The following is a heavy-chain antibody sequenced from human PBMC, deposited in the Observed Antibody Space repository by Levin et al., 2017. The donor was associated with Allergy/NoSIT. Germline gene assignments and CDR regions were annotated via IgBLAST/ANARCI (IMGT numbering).Heavy chain of an antibody. D-gene: IGHD3-22*01. CDR2: ISSSSSYI. CDR3: ARDLSLDSSGYHYYYYGMDV. CDR1: GFTFSSYS. J-gene: IGHJ6*02. Sequence: GESLKISCAASGFTFSSYSMNWVRQAPGKGLEWVSSISSSSSYIYYADSVKGRFTISRDNAKNSLYLQMNSLRAEDTAVYYCARDLSLDSSGYHYYYYGMDVWGQGTTVTVSS. V-gene: IGHV3-21*01.